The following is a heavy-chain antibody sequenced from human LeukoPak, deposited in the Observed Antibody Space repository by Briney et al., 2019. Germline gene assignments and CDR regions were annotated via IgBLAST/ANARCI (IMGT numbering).Heavy chain of an antibody. CDR3: AHLNNYYDSSGLFDY. Sequence: SGPTLMKPTQTLTLTCTFSGFSLSTSGVGVGWIRQPPGKALEWLALIYWNDDKRYSPSLKSRLTITKDTSKNQVVLTMTNMDPVDTATYYCAHLNNYYDSSGLFDYWGQGTLVTVSS. CDR1: GFSLSTSGVG. J-gene: IGHJ4*02. V-gene: IGHV2-5*01. CDR2: IYWNDDK. D-gene: IGHD3-22*01.